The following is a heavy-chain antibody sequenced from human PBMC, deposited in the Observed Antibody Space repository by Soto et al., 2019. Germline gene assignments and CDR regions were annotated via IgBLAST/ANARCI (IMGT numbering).Heavy chain of an antibody. CDR1: GFTFSSYA. J-gene: IGHJ4*01. CDR2: ISYDGSNK. D-gene: IGHD2-2*01. CDR3: ARGLGYCSSTSCYSFDY. V-gene: IGHV3-30-3*01. Sequence: QVQLVESGGGVVQPGRSLRLSCAASGFTFSSYAMHWVRQAPGKGLEWVAVISYDGSNKYYADSVKGRFTISRDNSKNTLYLQMNSLRAEDTAVYYCARGLGYCSSTSCYSFDYWGQGTLVTVSP.